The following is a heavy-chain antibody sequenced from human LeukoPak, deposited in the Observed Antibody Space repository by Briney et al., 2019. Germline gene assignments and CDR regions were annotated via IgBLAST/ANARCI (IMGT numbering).Heavy chain of an antibody. J-gene: IGHJ4*02. CDR1: GFIVSHNY. CDR2: IYIDGTT. Sequence: GGSLRLSCAASGFIVSHNYMTWVRQAPGKGLEWISVIYIDGTTYYADSVKGRFTISRDQANNTLYLQMNTLRDEDTAVYYCARGPRYSFYWGQGTLVPVSS. CDR3: ARGPRYSFY. D-gene: IGHD6-13*01. V-gene: IGHV3-53*01.